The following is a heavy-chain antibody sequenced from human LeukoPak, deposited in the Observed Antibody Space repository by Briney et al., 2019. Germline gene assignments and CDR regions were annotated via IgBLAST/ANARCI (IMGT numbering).Heavy chain of an antibody. J-gene: IGHJ4*02. V-gene: IGHV4-38-2*01. CDR2: LHHSGST. CDR1: GYSITSTYW. Sequence: SETLSLTCAVSGYSITSTYWWGWIRPPPGTGLEWIGSLHHSGSTSYSPSLKSRVTISADTSKNQFSLRLSSVTAADTAVYYCARVGGDHSTGHYSVDYWGQGTLVTVSS. D-gene: IGHD3-22*01. CDR3: ARVGGDHSTGHYSVDY.